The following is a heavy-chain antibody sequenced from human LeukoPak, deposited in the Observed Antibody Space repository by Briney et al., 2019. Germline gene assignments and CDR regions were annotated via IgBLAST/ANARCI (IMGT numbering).Heavy chain of an antibody. CDR3: ARDVSGYDPGRFDY. Sequence: GGSLRLSCAASGFTFRVYEMNWVRQAPGKGLEWVSHISNTGSTKYYADSVKGRFTISRDNAKNSLYLQMSSLRVEDTAVYYCARDVSGYDPGRFDYWGQGTLVTVSS. CDR1: GFTFRVYE. D-gene: IGHD5-12*01. V-gene: IGHV3-48*03. CDR2: ISNTGSTK. J-gene: IGHJ4*02.